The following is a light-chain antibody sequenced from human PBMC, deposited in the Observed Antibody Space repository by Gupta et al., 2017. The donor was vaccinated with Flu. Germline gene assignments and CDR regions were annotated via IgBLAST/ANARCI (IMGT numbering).Light chain of an antibody. CDR3: QQDGGSPRT. Sequence: EIVLTQSPGTLSLSPGERATLSCRASQNVTRTYLAWYQQKPGQAPRLLIYGASSRATDIPDRFSGSGSGTDFTLTINRLEPEDFAVYYCQQDGGSPRTFGQGTKVEIK. CDR1: QNVTRTY. V-gene: IGKV3-20*01. CDR2: GAS. J-gene: IGKJ1*01.